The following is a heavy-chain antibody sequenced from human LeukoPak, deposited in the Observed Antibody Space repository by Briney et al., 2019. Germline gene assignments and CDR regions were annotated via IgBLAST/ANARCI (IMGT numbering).Heavy chain of an antibody. V-gene: IGHV1-69*04. CDR3: ARDGLYYYYDSSGYHAFDY. J-gene: IGHJ4*02. CDR1: GGTFSSYA. Sequence: EASVKVSCKASGGTFSSYAISWVRQAPGQGLEWMGRIIPILGIANYAQKFQGRVTITADKSTSTAYMELSSLRSEDTAVYYCARDGLYYYYDSSGYHAFDYWGQGNLVTVSS. CDR2: IIPILGIA. D-gene: IGHD3-22*01.